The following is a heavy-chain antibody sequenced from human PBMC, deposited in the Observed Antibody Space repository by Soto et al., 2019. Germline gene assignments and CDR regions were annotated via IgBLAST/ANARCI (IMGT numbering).Heavy chain of an antibody. Sequence: SETLSLTCAVSGASTSSMNWWSWVRQPPGRGLEWIGEIFHTGLTNYNPSLKSRVTISVDTSKNQFSLKLSSVTAADTAVYYCASKKWLRLGYFDYWGQGTLVTVSS. V-gene: IGHV4-4*02. CDR2: IFHTGLT. D-gene: IGHD5-12*01. J-gene: IGHJ4*02. CDR3: ASKKWLRLGYFDY. CDR1: GASTSSMNW.